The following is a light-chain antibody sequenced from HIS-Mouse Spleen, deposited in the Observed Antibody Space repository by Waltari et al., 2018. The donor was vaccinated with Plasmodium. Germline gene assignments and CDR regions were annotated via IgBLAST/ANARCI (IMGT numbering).Light chain of an antibody. Sequence: AIRMTPSPSSFSASTGYRVTITCRASQGISSYFSWYQQQPGKAPKLLIYAASTLQSGVPSRFSGSGSGTDFTLTISCLQSEDFATYYCQQYYSYPLTFGGGTKVEIK. J-gene: IGKJ4*01. CDR2: AAS. V-gene: IGKV1-8*01. CDR1: QGISSY. CDR3: QQYYSYPLT.